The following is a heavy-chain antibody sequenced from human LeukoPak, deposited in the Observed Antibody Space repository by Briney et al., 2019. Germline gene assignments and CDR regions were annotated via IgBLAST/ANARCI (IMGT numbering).Heavy chain of an antibody. V-gene: IGHV1-2*02. CDR1: GYTFTGFD. CDR2: IDHNSGGT. CDR3: ATHTNRGWLHSSPFFDY. D-gene: IGHD5-24*01. Sequence: ASVKVSCKTSGYTFTGFDMHWVRQAPGQGLEWMGCIDHNSGGTKYAQKFQGRVTMTRDTSLSTAYMELSSLRSDDTAVYYCATHTNRGWLHSSPFFDYWGQGTLVTVSS. J-gene: IGHJ4*02.